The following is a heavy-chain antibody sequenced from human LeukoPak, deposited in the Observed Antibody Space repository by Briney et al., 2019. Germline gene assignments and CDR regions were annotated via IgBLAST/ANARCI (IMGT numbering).Heavy chain of an antibody. V-gene: IGHV5-51*01. CDR3: GRHIEYSSSSRPTQIDY. D-gene: IGHD6-6*01. J-gene: IGHJ4*02. CDR2: IYPGDSDT. CDR1: GYSFTDYW. Sequence: PGESLKISCQGSGYSFTDYWIGWVRQMPGKGLEWMGVIYPGDSDTRYSPSFQGQVTISADKSISTAYLQWSSLKASDTAMYYCGRHIEYSSSSRPTQIDYWGQGTLVTVSS.